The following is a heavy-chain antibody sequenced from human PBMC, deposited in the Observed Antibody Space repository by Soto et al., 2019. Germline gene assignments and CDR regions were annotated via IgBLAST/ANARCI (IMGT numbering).Heavy chain of an antibody. CDR2: IYWNDDK. Sequence: QITLKESGPTLVKPTQTLTLTCTFSGFSLSTAGVGVCWIRQPPGKALEWLALIYWNDDKRYSPSLKSRLSIMKDTSKNQVVLTMTNMDPADTATYFCVCDKSGWRWLPDVWGQGSAVIVSS. V-gene: IGHV2-5*04. J-gene: IGHJ6*02. CDR3: VCDKSGWRWLPDV. CDR1: GFSLSTAGVG. D-gene: IGHD2-21*01.